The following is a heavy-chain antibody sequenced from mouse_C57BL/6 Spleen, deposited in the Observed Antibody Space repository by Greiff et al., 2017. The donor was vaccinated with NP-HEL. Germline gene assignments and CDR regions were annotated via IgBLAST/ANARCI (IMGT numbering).Heavy chain of an antibody. CDR3: ARSSRAMDY. J-gene: IGHJ4*01. Sequence: EVKVVESGGGLVQPGGSLSLSCAASGFTFTDYYMSWVRQPPGKALEWLGFIRNKANGYTTEYSASVKGRFTISRDNSQSILYLQMNALRAEDSATYYCARSSRAMDYWGQGTSVTVSS. CDR1: GFTFTDYY. V-gene: IGHV7-3*01. CDR2: IRNKANGYTT.